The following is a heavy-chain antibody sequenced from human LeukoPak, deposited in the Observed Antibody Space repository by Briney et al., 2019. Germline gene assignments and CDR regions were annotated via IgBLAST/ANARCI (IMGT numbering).Heavy chain of an antibody. CDR1: GGSIMVAAYL. Sequence: SDTLSLTCTVSGGSIMVAAYLWSRIRQPPAKGLEWIGYMYYSGSTNYNPSLKSRVTISIDSSKSQFSLKLSSVTAADTAVYFCARDRGYSGSFDYWGQGTLVTVSS. D-gene: IGHD5-12*01. CDR2: MYYSGST. CDR3: ARDRGYSGSFDY. V-gene: IGHV4-61*08. J-gene: IGHJ4*02.